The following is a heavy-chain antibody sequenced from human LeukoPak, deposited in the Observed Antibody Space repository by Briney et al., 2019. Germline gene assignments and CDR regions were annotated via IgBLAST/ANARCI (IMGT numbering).Heavy chain of an antibody. CDR1: GYTFTDYN. CDR3: ARPQVTWNFDY. CDR2: INPNSGGT. D-gene: IGHD4-23*01. J-gene: IGHJ4*02. Sequence: ASVKVSCKASGYTFTDYNMHWVRQAPRQGLEWMGWINPNSGGTNYAQKFQGRVTMTRDTSISTAYMELSRLRSDDTAVYYCARPQVTWNFDYWGQGTLVTVSS. V-gene: IGHV1-2*02.